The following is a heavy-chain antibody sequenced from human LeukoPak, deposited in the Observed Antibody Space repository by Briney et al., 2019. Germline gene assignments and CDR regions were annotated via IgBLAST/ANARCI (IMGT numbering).Heavy chain of an antibody. CDR3: ARSTTYGGAPFDY. D-gene: IGHD2-21*01. V-gene: IGHV5-51*01. J-gene: IGHJ4*02. Sequence: GESLKISCKGSGDSFTSYWIGWVRQMSGKGLEWMGIIYPGDSDTRYSPSFQGQVTISADKSISTAYLQWSSLKASDTAMYYCARSTTYGGAPFDYWGQGTLVTVSS. CDR2: IYPGDSDT. CDR1: GDSFTSYW.